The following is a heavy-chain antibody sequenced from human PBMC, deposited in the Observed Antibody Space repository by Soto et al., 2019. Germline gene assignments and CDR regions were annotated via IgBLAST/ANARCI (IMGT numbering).Heavy chain of an antibody. D-gene: IGHD6-19*01. CDR3: AREPSRGIAVAGTLDY. Sequence: PSQTLSLTCVISGDSVSSNSAAWNWIRQSPSRGLEWLGRTYYRSKWYNDYAVSVKSRITINPDTSKNQFSLQLNSVTPEDTAVYYCAREPSRGIAVAGTLDYWGQGTLVTVSS. V-gene: IGHV6-1*01. J-gene: IGHJ4*02. CDR2: TYYRSKWYN. CDR1: GDSVSSNSAA.